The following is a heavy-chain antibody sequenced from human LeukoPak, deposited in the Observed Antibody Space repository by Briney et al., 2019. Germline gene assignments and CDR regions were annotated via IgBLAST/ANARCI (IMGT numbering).Heavy chain of an antibody. D-gene: IGHD4-23*01. Sequence: PSETLSLTCAVYGGSFSGYYWSWIRQPPGKGLEWIGEINHSGSTNYNPSLKSRVTISVDTSKNQFSLKLSSVTAADTAVYYCARMGHYGGNSLLGIYYYYYGMDVWGQGTTVTVSS. CDR2: INHSGST. V-gene: IGHV4-34*01. CDR1: GGSFSGYY. CDR3: ARMGHYGGNSLLGIYYYYYGMDV. J-gene: IGHJ6*02.